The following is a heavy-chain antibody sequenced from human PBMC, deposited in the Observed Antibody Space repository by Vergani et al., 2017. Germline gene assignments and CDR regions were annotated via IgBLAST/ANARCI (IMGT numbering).Heavy chain of an antibody. J-gene: IGHJ1*01. Sequence: EVQLLESGGGLVQPGGSRRLSCAGAGFTFDTYTMAYVRQAPGKGLEWVATISSGGGDIFYADSVKGRFTISRDKSKNTLFLEMNSLKDEDTAAYYCTTAWGLYYLHGEYFQYWGRGTLVSVSS. CDR3: TTAWGLYYLHGEYFQY. CDR1: GFTFDTYT. D-gene: IGHD3-10*01. V-gene: IGHV3-23*01. CDR2: ISSGGGDI.